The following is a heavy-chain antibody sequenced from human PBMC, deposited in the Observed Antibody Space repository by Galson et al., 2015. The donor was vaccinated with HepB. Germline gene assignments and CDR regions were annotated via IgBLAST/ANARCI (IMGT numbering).Heavy chain of an antibody. Sequence: SVKVSCKASGYTFTSYYMHWVRQAPGQGLEWMGIINPSGGSTSYAQKFQGRVTMTRDTSTSTVYMELSSLRSEDTAVYYCARDLSNGSGNYYGMDVWGQGTTVTVSS. CDR2: INPSGGST. D-gene: IGHD3-10*01. CDR1: GYTFTSYY. V-gene: IGHV1-46*01. CDR3: ARDLSNGSGNYYGMDV. J-gene: IGHJ6*02.